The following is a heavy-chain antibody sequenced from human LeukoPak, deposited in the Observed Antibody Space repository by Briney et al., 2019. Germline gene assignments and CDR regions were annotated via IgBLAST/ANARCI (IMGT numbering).Heavy chain of an antibody. CDR2: INPNSGGT. CDR3: PRDPHQYCSSTSCPHGY. CDR1: VYTFTSYY. Sequence: ASVKVSCKASVYTFTSYYMHWVRQAPGQGLEWVGIINPNSGGTSYAQKFQGWVTMTRDTSTSTAYMELSRLRSEDTAVYYCPRDPHQYCSSTSCPHGYWGQGTLVAVYS. D-gene: IGHD2-2*01. V-gene: IGHV1-2*04. J-gene: IGHJ4*02.